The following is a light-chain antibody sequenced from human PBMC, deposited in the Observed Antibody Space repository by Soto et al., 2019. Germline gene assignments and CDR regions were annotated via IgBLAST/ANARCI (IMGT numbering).Light chain of an antibody. Sequence: QSALTQPASVSRSPGQSITISCTGTSSDVWSYNFVSWYQQYPGKAPRLMIYEVTKRPAGVSNRFSGSRSGNTASLTISGLQAEDEADYYCCSYAGDSTLLFGGGTKLTVL. CDR3: CSYAGDSTLL. V-gene: IGLV2-23*01. CDR1: SSDVWSYNF. J-gene: IGLJ2*01. CDR2: EVT.